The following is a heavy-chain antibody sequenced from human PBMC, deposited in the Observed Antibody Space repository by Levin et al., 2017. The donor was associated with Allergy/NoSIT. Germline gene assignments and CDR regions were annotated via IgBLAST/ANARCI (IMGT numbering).Heavy chain of an antibody. Sequence: GGSLRLSCSASGFTFSSYTMSWVRQAPGKGLEWVSYISGSGGTTDHADSVKGRFTISRDNTKNTLYMQMNSLRAEDTAVYYCAKHGFSSGWFLDYWGQGTLVTVSS. CDR3: AKHGFSSGWFLDY. J-gene: IGHJ4*02. V-gene: IGHV3-23*01. D-gene: IGHD6-19*01. CDR2: ISGSGGTT. CDR1: GFTFSSYT.